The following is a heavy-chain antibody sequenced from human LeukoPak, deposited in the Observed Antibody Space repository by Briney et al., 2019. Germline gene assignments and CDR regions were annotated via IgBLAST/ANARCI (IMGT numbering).Heavy chain of an antibody. D-gene: IGHD3-10*01. V-gene: IGHV3-23*01. Sequence: HPGGSLRLSCAASGLTFSTYAMSWVRQAPGKGLEWVSGISGSGGSTYYADSVKGRFTISRDNSKNTLYLQMNSLRGEDTALYYCAKIPLGSHCDYWGQGTLVTVSS. CDR1: GLTFSTYA. CDR2: ISGSGGST. J-gene: IGHJ4*02. CDR3: AKIPLGSHCDY.